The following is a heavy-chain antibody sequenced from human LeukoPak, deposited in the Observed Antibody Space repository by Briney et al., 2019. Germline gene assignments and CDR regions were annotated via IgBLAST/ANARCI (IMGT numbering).Heavy chain of an antibody. Sequence: GGSLRLPCAASGFTFSNYGMHWVRQAPGKGLEWVAVISYDGSNKYYADSVKGRFTISRDNSKNTLYLQMNSLRAEDTAVYYCAKEKYRGYSYGSGDYWGQGTLVTVSS. CDR3: AKEKYRGYSYGSGDY. J-gene: IGHJ4*02. CDR2: ISYDGSNK. V-gene: IGHV3-30*18. D-gene: IGHD5-18*01. CDR1: GFTFSNYG.